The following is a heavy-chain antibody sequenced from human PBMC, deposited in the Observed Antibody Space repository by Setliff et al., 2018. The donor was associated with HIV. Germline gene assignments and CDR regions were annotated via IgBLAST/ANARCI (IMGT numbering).Heavy chain of an antibody. CDR2: ITSTGSTI. CDR3: AREHHGMDV. CDR1: GFTFSNAW. Sequence: GGSLRLSCAASGFTFSNAWMNWVRQAPGKGLEWISYITSTGSTIFYADSVKGRFTISRDNDKNSVHLQMTSLRAEDTAVYYCAREHHGMDVWGQGTTVTVSS. J-gene: IGHJ6*02. V-gene: IGHV3-48*01.